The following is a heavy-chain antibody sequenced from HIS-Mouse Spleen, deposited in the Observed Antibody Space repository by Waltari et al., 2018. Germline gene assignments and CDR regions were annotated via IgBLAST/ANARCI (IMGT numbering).Heavy chain of an antibody. CDR3: AREYSSSWYYYYGMDV. Sequence: QVQLVESGGALFQPGRSLRLSCAPPGYSLCPSPLYRFRRAPGKGLEWVAVISYDGSNKYYADSVKGRFTISRDNSKNTLYLQMNSLRAEDTAVYYCAREYSSSWYYYYGMDVWGQGTTVTVSS. J-gene: IGHJ6*02. CDR2: ISYDGSNK. V-gene: IGHV3-30-3*01. CDR1: GYSLCPSP. D-gene: IGHD6-13*01.